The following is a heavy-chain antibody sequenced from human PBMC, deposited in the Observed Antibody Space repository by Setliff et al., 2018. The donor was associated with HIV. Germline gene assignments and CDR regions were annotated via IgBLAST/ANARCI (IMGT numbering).Heavy chain of an antibody. V-gene: IGHV4-4*07. CDR3: VGDETTVTFDY. CDR1: GGSISSYY. J-gene: IGHJ4*02. CDR2: IYARGGT. D-gene: IGHD4-17*01. Sequence: SETLSLTCNVSGGSISSYYWSWIRQPAGKGLEWIGRIYARGGTNYNPSLESRVTMSVDTSMNQFSLKLTSVTAADTAVYYCVGDETTVTFDYWGQGTLVTVSS.